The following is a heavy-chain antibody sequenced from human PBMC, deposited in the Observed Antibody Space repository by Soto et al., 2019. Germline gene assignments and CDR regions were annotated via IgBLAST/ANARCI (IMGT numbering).Heavy chain of an antibody. V-gene: IGHV1-3*01. CDR1: GYTFTGYY. D-gene: IGHD3-10*01. J-gene: IGHJ6*02. CDR2: INAGNGNT. Sequence: ASVKVSCKASGYTFTGYYMHWVRQAPGQRLEWMGWINAGNGNTKYSQKFQGRVTITRDTSASTAYMELSSLRSEDTAVYYCARGPLLWGDVWGQGTTVTVPS. CDR3: ARGPLLWGDV.